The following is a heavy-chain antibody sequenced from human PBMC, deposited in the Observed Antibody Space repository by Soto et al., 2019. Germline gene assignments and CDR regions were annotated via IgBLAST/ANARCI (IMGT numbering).Heavy chain of an antibody. CDR3: ARGGSDDYSNYGLDY. Sequence: ASVKVSCKASGYTFTSYYMHWVRQAPGQGLEWMGIINPSGGSTSYARKFQGRVTMTRDTSTSTVYMELSSLRSEDTAVYYCARGGSDDYSNYGLDYWGEGTLVTVSS. CDR2: INPSGGST. V-gene: IGHV1-46*01. J-gene: IGHJ4*02. D-gene: IGHD4-4*01. CDR1: GYTFTSYY.